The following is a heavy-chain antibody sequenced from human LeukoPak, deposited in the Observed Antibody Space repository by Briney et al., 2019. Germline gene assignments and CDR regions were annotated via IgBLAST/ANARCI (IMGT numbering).Heavy chain of an antibody. CDR3: ARHTIYDYVWGSYRYLPKTMWSGKDAFDI. J-gene: IGHJ3*02. D-gene: IGHD3-16*02. V-gene: IGHV4-4*02. Sequence: PSGTLSLTCTVSGDSISSSNWWSWVRQPPGKGLEWIGEIYHSGRTNYNPSLKSRLTILVEKSKNQFSLKLSSVTAADTAVYYCARHTIYDYVWGSYRYLPKTMWSGKDAFDIWGQGTMVTVSS. CDR1: GDSISSSNW. CDR2: IYHSGRT.